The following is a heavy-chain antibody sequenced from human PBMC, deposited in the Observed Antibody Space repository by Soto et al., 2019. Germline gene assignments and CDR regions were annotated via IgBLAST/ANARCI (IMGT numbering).Heavy chain of an antibody. J-gene: IGHJ5*02. D-gene: IGHD5-18*01. CDR3: VYRRPATATWFDP. CDR1: VFSLNTNGFG. CDR2: TLWDDDK. Sequence: CPTLLNSTHTLTLTCTFSVFSLNTNGFGLGWIRQPPGKALEWLALTLWDDDKRYSPSLKTRLSITKDTSKNQVFLTMTNMDPVDTGTYYCVYRRPATATWFDPWGQGILVTVS. V-gene: IGHV2-5*02.